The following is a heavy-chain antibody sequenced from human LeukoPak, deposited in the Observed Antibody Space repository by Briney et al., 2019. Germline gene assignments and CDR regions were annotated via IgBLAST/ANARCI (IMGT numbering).Heavy chain of an antibody. CDR1: GDSVSSNSAA. V-gene: IGHV6-1*01. J-gene: IGHJ4*02. CDR2: TYYRSKWYN. Sequence: SQTLSLTCAISGDSVSSNSAAWNWIRQSPSRGLEWLGRTYYRSKWYNDYAVSVKSRITINPDTSKNQFSLQLNSVTPEDTAVYYCAREEGINDYGDYFPYYFDYWGQGTLVTVSS. CDR3: AREEGINDYGDYFPYYFDY. D-gene: IGHD4-17*01.